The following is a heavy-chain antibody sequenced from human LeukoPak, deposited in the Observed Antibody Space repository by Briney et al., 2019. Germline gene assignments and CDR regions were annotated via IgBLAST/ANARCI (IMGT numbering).Heavy chain of an antibody. J-gene: IGHJ4*02. Sequence: SETLSLTCTVSGGSISSSNYYWGWIRQPPGKGLEWIGSIYYSGDTYYNPSLKSRATISVDTSKNRFSLKLSSVTAADTAVYFCARHESIIIVPTAHAFDYWGQGTLVTVSS. CDR1: GGSISSSNYY. CDR3: ARHESIIIVPTAHAFDY. V-gene: IGHV4-39*01. CDR2: IYYSGDT. D-gene: IGHD2-2*01.